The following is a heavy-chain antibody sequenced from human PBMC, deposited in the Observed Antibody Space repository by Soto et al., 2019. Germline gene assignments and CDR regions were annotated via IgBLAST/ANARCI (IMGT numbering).Heavy chain of an antibody. CDR1: GSTASKLS. J-gene: IGHJ5*02. V-gene: IGHV1-24*01. D-gene: IGHD2-15*01. CDR3: TARLGYCSGGICYNWFDP. Sequence: QVQLVQSGAEVKKPGASVKVSGELTGSTASKLSWNGGGQAPEKGLEWMGGLDPEDGETIYAQKFHGRVTMTEDTSTDIAYMELSSLRAEDTAVYFCTARLGYCSGGICYNWFDPWGQGTLVTVSS. CDR2: LDPEDGET.